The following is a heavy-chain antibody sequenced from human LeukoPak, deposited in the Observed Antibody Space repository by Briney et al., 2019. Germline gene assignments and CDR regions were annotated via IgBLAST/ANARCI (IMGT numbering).Heavy chain of an antibody. CDR1: GFTVSSNY. Sequence: GGSLRLSCAASGFTVSSNYMSWVRQAPGKGLEWVSVIYRGDSTYYADSVKGRFTISRDNSKNTLYLQMNSLRAEDTAVYYCTRLWTGYSSSSQATDYWGQGTLVTVSS. J-gene: IGHJ4*02. CDR3: TRLWTGYSSSSQATDY. CDR2: IYRGDST. D-gene: IGHD6-6*01. V-gene: IGHV3-53*01.